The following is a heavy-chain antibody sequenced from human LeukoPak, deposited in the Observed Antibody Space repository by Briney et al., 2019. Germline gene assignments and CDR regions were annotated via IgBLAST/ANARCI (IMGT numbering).Heavy chain of an antibody. CDR1: GYSFTGYW. CDR3: ARRGEDGYNYVYYHGLDV. J-gene: IGHJ6*02. D-gene: IGHD5-24*01. Sequence: PGESLKIPCKGSGYSFTGYWITWVRQMPGKGLEWMGRIDPRDSDTNYSPSFQGNVTISVDKSISTAYLHWSSLKASDTAMYYCARRGEDGYNYVYYHGLDVWGQGTTVTVSS. CDR2: IDPRDSDT. V-gene: IGHV5-10-1*01.